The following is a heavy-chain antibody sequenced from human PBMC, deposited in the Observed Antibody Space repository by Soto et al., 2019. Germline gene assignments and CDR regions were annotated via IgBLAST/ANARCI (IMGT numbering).Heavy chain of an antibody. V-gene: IGHV3-74*01. J-gene: IGHJ6*02. CDR1: GFTFSSYW. Sequence: EVQLVESGGGLVQPGGSLRLSCAASGFTFSSYWMHWVRQAPGKGLVWVSRINSDGSSTSYADSVKGRFTISRDNAKNTLYLQMNSLRAEDTAVYYCARTPGRPAPDYYYGMDVWGQGTTVTVSS. CDR3: ARTPGRPAPDYYYGMDV. D-gene: IGHD2-15*01. CDR2: INSDGSST.